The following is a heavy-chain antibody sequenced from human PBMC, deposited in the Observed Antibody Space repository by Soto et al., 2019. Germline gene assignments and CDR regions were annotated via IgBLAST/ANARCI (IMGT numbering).Heavy chain of an antibody. CDR2: ISAYNGNT. CDR3: ARDLDYYGSGSYYLSPTYHYYLLAV. D-gene: IGHD3-10*01. V-gene: IGHV1-18*01. J-gene: IGHJ6*02. Sequence: ASVKVSCKASGYTFTSHGISWVRQAPGQGLEWMGWISAYNGNTNYAQKLQGRVTMTTDTSTSTAYMELRSLRSDDTAVYYCARDLDYYGSGSYYLSPTYHYYLLAVWGQGTTVTVSS. CDR1: GYTFTSHG.